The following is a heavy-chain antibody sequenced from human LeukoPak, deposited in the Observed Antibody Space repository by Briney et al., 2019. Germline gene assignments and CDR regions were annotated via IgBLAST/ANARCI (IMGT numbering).Heavy chain of an antibody. Sequence: GGSLRLSCAASGINFSTYIVSWVRQTPGKGLQWVSAISGGGTATYYADSVRGRFTISRDDCKNMVYLQMNSLRDEDTATYYCAKGGYIGYNGLFDMWGQGTMVTVSS. CDR2: ISGGGTAT. D-gene: IGHD5-24*01. V-gene: IGHV3-23*01. CDR3: AKGGYIGYNGLFDM. CDR1: GINFSTYI. J-gene: IGHJ3*02.